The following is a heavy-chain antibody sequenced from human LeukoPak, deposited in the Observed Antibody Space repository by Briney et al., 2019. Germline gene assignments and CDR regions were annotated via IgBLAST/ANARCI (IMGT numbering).Heavy chain of an antibody. V-gene: IGHV4-4*07. J-gene: IGHJ5*02. Sequence: SETLSLTCTVSGGSISSYHWSWIRQPAGKGLEWIGRIYTSGSTNYSPSLKSRVTMSVDTSKNQFSLKLISVTAADTAVYYCARANYYDSGGYYPGWFDPWGQGTLVTVSS. CDR3: ARANYYDSGGYYPGWFDP. CDR2: IYTSGST. CDR1: GGSISSYH. D-gene: IGHD3-22*01.